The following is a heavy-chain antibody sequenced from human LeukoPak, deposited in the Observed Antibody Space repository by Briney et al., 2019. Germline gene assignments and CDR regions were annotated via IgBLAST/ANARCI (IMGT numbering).Heavy chain of an antibody. CDR1: ASSISSGYY. CDR3: ASAYCGGDCLSVGAYYYYYMDV. J-gene: IGHJ6*03. CDR2: IHHSGST. D-gene: IGHD2-21*02. V-gene: IGHV4-38-2*01. Sequence: SETLSLTCAVSASSISSGYYWGWIRQPPGKGLEWIGTIHHSGSTYYNPSLKSRVTISLDTSKNQFSLKLTSVTAADTAVYYCASAYCGGDCLSVGAYYYYYMDVWGKGTTVTVSS.